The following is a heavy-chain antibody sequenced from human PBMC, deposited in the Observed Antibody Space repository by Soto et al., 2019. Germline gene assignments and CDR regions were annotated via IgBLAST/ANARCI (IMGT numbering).Heavy chain of an antibody. CDR1: GGTFSSYS. CDR3: ARDGGRHSGGIDY. CDR2: IIPIFGTA. Sequence: QVQLVQSGAEVKKPGSSVKVSCKASGGTFSSYSINWVRQAPGQGREWMGEIIPIFGTANYAQKFQGRVTLTADESTRTAYMELSSLRSEDTAVYYCARDGGRHSGGIDYWGQGTLVTVSS. V-gene: IGHV1-69*01. D-gene: IGHD1-26*01. J-gene: IGHJ4*02.